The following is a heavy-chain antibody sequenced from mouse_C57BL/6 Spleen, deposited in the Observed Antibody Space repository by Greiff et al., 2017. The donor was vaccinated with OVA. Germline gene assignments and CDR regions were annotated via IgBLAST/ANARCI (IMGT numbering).Heavy chain of an antibody. Sequence: VQVVESGPGLVQPSQSLSITCTVSGFSLTSYGVHWVRQSPGKGLEWLGVIWSGGSTDYNAAFISRLSISKDNSKSQVFFKMNSLQADDTAIYYCGRDHYGSSHGFAYWGQGTLVTVSA. J-gene: IGHJ3*01. V-gene: IGHV2-2*01. D-gene: IGHD1-1*01. CDR3: GRDHYGSSHGFAY. CDR2: IWSGGST. CDR1: GFSLTSYG.